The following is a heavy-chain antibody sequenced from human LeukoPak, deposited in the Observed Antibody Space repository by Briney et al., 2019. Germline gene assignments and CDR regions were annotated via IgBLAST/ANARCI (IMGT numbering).Heavy chain of an antibody. CDR1: GYTFTSYY. Sequence: ASVKVSCKASGYTFTSYYMYWVRQAPGQGLEWMGIINPSGGSTSYAQKFQGRVTMTRDTSTSTVYMELSSLRSEDTAVYYCARDESEAVAAQAGEYWGQGTLVTVSS. J-gene: IGHJ4*02. CDR2: INPSGGST. CDR3: ARDESEAVAAQAGEY. D-gene: IGHD6-19*01. V-gene: IGHV1-46*01.